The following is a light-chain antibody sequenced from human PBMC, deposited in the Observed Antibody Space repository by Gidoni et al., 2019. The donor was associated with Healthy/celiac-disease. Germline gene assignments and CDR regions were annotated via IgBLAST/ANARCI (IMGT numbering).Light chain of an antibody. V-gene: IGKV1-5*03. J-gene: IGKJ2*01. CDR1: QSISSW. Sequence: IQMTQSPSTLSASVGDRVTITCRASQSISSWLAWYQQKPGKAPKLLIYKASSLESGVPSRFRGSGSGTEFTLTISSLQPDDFATYYCQQYNSYLMYTFGQGTKLEIK. CDR3: QQYNSYLMYT. CDR2: KAS.